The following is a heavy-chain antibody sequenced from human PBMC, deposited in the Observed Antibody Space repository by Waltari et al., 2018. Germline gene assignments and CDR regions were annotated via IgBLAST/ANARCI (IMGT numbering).Heavy chain of an antibody. Sequence: QVQLQESGPGLVKPSQTLSLTCTVSGGSISSGSYYWSWIRQPAGKGLEWIGRIYTRGSTNYNPSLKSRVTISVDTSKNQFSLKLSSVTAADTAVYYCARAGCYGCAFDYWGQGTLVTVSS. V-gene: IGHV4-61*02. CDR2: IYTRGST. CDR3: ARAGCYGCAFDY. D-gene: IGHD5-18*01. CDR1: GGSISSGSYY. J-gene: IGHJ4*02.